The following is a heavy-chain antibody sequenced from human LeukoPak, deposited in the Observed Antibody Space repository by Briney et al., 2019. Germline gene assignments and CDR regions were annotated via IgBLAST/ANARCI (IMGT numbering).Heavy chain of an antibody. CDR1: SGSFSGYY. Sequence: PSETLSLTCAVYSGSFSGYYWSWIRQPPGKGLEWIGEINHSGSTNYNPSLKSRVTISVDTSKNQFSLKLSSVTAADTAVYYCARGPYCSSTSCYHDAFDIWGQGTMVTVSS. J-gene: IGHJ3*02. V-gene: IGHV4-34*01. CDR3: ARGPYCSSTSCYHDAFDI. CDR2: INHSGST. D-gene: IGHD2-2*01.